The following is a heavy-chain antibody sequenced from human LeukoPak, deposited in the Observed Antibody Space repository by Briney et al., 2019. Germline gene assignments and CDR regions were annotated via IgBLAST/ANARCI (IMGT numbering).Heavy chain of an antibody. CDR2: ISYDGSNK. J-gene: IGHJ6*02. Sequence: PGGSLRLSCAASGFTFSSCAMHWVRQAPGKGLEWVAVISYDGSNKYYADSVKGRFTISRDNSKNTLYLQMNSLRAEDTAIYYCARDLRDWKPYYGMDVWGQGTTVTVSS. CDR3: ARDLRDWKPYYGMDV. D-gene: IGHD1-1*01. V-gene: IGHV3-30-3*01. CDR1: GFTFSSCA.